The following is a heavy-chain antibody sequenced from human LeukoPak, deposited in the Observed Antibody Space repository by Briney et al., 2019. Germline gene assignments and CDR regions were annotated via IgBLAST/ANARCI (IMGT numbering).Heavy chain of an antibody. V-gene: IGHV3-23*01. CDR3: AMRDRGYGLDI. Sequence: PGGSLRLSCAAPGFSLRAYDLIWVRQAPGKGLDWVSIINGGGDIMMYEDSVKGRFTISRDNSKNTFYLQMNSLRVEDTAVYYCAMRDRGYGLDIWRQGTMVTVSS. CDR1: GFSLRAYD. CDR2: INGGGDIM. J-gene: IGHJ3*02. D-gene: IGHD3-10*01.